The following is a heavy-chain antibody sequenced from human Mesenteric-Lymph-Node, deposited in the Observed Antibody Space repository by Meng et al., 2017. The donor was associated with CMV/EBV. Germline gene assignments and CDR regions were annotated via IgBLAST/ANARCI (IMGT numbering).Heavy chain of an antibody. CDR2: IIPIFGTA. V-gene: IGHV1-69*01. J-gene: IGHJ4*02. D-gene: IGHD3-10*01. Sequence: CEASGGTFSSYAISWVRQAPGQGLEWMGGIIPIFGTANYAQKFQGRVTITADESTSTAYMELSSLRSEDTAVYYCARVFQGSGSYFDYWGQGTLVTVSS. CDR3: ARVFQGSGSYFDY. CDR1: GGTFSSYA.